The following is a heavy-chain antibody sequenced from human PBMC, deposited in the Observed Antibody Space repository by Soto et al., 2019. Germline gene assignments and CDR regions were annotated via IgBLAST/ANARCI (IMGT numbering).Heavy chain of an antibody. CDR1: GYSFPSYW. J-gene: IGHJ3*02. D-gene: IGHD3-22*01. Sequence: GESLKISCMGSGYSFPSYWLAWVRQMPGKGLEWMGIIYPGDSDARYSPSFQGQVTMSADKSINTAYLQWSSLKASDTAMYFCARHSGIHHYYDSCVSADGLDIWGYGTMFTV. CDR3: ARHSGIHHYYDSCVSADGLDI. V-gene: IGHV5-51*01. CDR2: IYPGDSDA.